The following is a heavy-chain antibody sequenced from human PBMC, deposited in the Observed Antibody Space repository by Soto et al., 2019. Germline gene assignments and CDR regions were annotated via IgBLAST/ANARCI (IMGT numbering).Heavy chain of an antibody. J-gene: IGHJ5*02. D-gene: IGHD3-3*01. CDR3: ARDSFWSQRINWFDP. V-gene: IGHV4-30-4*01. CDR2: IYYTGST. Sequence: QVQLQESGPGLVKPSQTLSLTCTVSGGSISSGHYFWSWIRQPPGKGLEWIGYIYYTGSTYYNPSLKXRXTXXVDTSKNQFSLNLTSVTAADTAVYYCARDSFWSQRINWFDPWGQGTLVTVSS. CDR1: GGSISSGHYF.